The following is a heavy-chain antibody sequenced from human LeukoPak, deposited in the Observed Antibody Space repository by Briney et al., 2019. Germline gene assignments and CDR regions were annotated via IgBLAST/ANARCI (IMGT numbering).Heavy chain of an antibody. CDR3: ARNALLDY. D-gene: IGHD3-3*01. Sequence: GGSLRLSCAASGFTVSSNEMSWVRQAPGKGLEWVSSISGGSTYYADSRKGRFTISRDNSKNTLYLQMNSLSGEDTAVYYCARNALLDYWGQGTLVTVSS. CDR2: ISGGST. J-gene: IGHJ4*02. V-gene: IGHV3-38-3*01. CDR1: GFTVSSNE.